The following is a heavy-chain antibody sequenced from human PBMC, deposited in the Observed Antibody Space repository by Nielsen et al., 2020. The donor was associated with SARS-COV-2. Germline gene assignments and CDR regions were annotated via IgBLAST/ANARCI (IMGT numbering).Heavy chain of an antibody. J-gene: IGHJ4*02. CDR2: INTGTGYA. D-gene: IGHD5-24*01. V-gene: IGHV1-3*04. Sequence: ASVKVSCKASGYTFTSYTLHWLRQAPGQRLEWMGWINTGTGYARYSQEFQGRVTITSDTSATTVYMELHNLRSEDRAVYYCARDPDPTGADGAYYFDYWGQGTLVTVSS. CDR3: ARDPDPTGADGAYYFDY. CDR1: GYTFTSYT.